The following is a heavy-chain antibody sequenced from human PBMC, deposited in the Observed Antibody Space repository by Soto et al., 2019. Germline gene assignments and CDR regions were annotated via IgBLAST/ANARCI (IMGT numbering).Heavy chain of an antibody. CDR3: ALDPGYCTTGVCPIFVF. V-gene: IGHV4-59*01. CDR1: GDSIKDYF. D-gene: IGHD2-8*01. Sequence: SETLSLTCTVSGDSIKDYFWSWVRQPPGRGLEWIVHFYHSGTTNYSPALKSRVTISIDQSKNQFSLRLNSVTAADTAVYFCALDPGYCTTGVCPIFVFLGQGIPVTVSS. J-gene: IGHJ4*02. CDR2: FYHSGTT.